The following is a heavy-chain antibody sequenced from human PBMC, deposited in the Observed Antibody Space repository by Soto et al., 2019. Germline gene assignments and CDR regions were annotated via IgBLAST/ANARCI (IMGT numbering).Heavy chain of an antibody. CDR3: ARGRYPPFVGWFDP. CDR2: IYYTGRT. CDR1: GGSISSGGYY. D-gene: IGHD1-20*01. Sequence: QVQLQESGPGLVKPSQTLSLTCTVSGGSISSGGYYWSWIRQHPGKGLEWIGYIYYTGRTYYNPSLKSRLTISLDMSNNQFSLTLNSVTAADTAVYYCARGRYPPFVGWFDPWGQGTLVTVSS. V-gene: IGHV4-31*03. J-gene: IGHJ5*02.